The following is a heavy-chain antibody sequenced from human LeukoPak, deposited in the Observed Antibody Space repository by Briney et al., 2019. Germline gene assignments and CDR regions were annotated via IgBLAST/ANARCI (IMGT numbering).Heavy chain of an antibody. J-gene: IGHJ4*02. CDR2: IIPIFGTA. CDR3: AGADKVVTASDY. V-gene: IGHV1-69*01. CDR1: GGTFSSYA. Sequence: SVKASCKASGGTFSSYAISWVRQAPGQGLEWMGGIIPIFGTANYAQKFQGRVTITADESTSTAYMELSSLRSEDTAVYYCAGADKVVTASDYWGQGTLVTVSS. D-gene: IGHD2-15*01.